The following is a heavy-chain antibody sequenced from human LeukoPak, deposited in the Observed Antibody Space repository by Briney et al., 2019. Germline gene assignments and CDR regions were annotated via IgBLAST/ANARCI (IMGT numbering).Heavy chain of an antibody. CDR3: ARDPLRFGELFGNWFDP. D-gene: IGHD3-10*01. CDR2: INPSGGST. CDR1: GYTFTSYD. V-gene: IGHV1-46*01. J-gene: IGHJ5*02. Sequence: ASVKVSCKASGYTFTSYDINWVRQAPGQGLEWMGIINPSGGSTSYAQKFQGRVTMTTDTSTSTAYMELRSLRSDDTAVYYCARDPLRFGELFGNWFDPWGQGTLVTVSS.